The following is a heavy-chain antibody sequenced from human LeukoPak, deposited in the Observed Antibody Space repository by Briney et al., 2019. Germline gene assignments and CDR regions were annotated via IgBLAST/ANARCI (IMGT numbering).Heavy chain of an antibody. D-gene: IGHD5-24*01. CDR2: IYSGGST. V-gene: IGHV3-53*04. Sequence: GGSLRLSCAATGFTVSSNYMSWVRQAPGKGLEWVSVIYSGGSTYYADSVKGRFTISRHNSKNTLYLQMNSLRAEDTAVYYCVVSHEETATKMLDYWGQGTLVTVSS. CDR3: VVSHEETATKMLDY. CDR1: GFTVSSNY. J-gene: IGHJ4*02.